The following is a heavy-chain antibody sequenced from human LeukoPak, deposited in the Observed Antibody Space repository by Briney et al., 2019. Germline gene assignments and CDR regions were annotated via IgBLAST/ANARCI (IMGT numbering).Heavy chain of an antibody. D-gene: IGHD2-15*01. J-gene: IGHJ4*02. Sequence: ASVKVSCKASGYTFTSYYIHWVRQAPGQGLEWMGIIYPSGGTTTKYAQKFQGRVTMIRDTSTSTVYMELTSLRSDDTAVFYCARDLGTCNGGSCYSAPDYWGQGTLVTVSS. CDR3: ARDLGTCNGGSCYSAPDY. CDR2: IYPSGGTTT. CDR1: GYTFTSYY. V-gene: IGHV1-46*01.